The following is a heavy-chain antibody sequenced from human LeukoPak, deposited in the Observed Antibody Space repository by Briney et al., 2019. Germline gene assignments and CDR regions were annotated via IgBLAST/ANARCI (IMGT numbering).Heavy chain of an antibody. V-gene: IGHV3-53*04. Sequence: GGSLRLSCPASGFTVSSNYMSWVRQAPGKGLAWVSVIYSGGSTYYAGSVKGRFTISSHNSKNTLYLQMNRLRAEDTAVYYCAITYYDILTGYYDAFDIWGQGTMVTVSS. CDR1: GFTVSSNY. CDR2: IYSGGST. D-gene: IGHD3-9*01. J-gene: IGHJ3*02. CDR3: AITYYDILTGYYDAFDI.